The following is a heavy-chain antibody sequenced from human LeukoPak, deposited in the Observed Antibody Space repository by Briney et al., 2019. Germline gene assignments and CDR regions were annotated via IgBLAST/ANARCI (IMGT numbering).Heavy chain of an antibody. CDR1: DYSFATYW. CDR2: IFPGGSDT. J-gene: IGHJ4*02. Sequence: GASLKISCKGSDYSFATYWIGWVRQMPGQGLEWMGIIFPGGSDTRYSPSFQGQVTISADKSISTAYLQWSSLKASDTAIYYCASEYCSGGNCYFDYWGQVTLVTVSS. CDR3: ASEYCSGGNCYFDY. D-gene: IGHD2-15*01. V-gene: IGHV5-51*01.